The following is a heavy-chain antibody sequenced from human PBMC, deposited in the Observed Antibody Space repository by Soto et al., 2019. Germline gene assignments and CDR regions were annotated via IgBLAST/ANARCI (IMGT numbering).Heavy chain of an antibody. CDR3: ARHGRGVGARPLDY. CDR2: IFSNDEK. J-gene: IGHJ4*02. V-gene: IGHV2-26*01. D-gene: IGHD1-26*01. CDR1: GFSLSNARMG. Sequence: QVTLKESGPVLVKPTETLTLTCTVSGFSLSNARMGVSWIRQPPGKALEWLAHIFSNDEKSYSTSLKSRLTISKDTYNSQVVLTMTNIDPVDTATYYCARHGRGVGARPLDYWGQGTLVTVSS.